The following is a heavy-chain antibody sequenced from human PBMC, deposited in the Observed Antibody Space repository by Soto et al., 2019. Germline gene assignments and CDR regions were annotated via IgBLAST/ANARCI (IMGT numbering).Heavy chain of an antibody. Sequence: PSETLSLTCTVSGGSITSYYWSWIRQPAGNGLDWIGLISSSGSTNYNPSLNRRVTMSVDTSKNQFSLNLSSVTAADTAKYYCARENILAAAAGKRDFDYWGQGTLVTVSS. D-gene: IGHD6-13*01. CDR2: ISSSGST. CDR1: GGSITSYY. J-gene: IGHJ4*02. V-gene: IGHV4-4*07. CDR3: ARENILAAAAGKRDFDY.